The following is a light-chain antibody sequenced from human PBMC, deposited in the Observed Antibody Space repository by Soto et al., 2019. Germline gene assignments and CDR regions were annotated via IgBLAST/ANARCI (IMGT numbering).Light chain of an antibody. CDR1: QTISSTY. Sequence: IVLKHSPDTLSFSPWYGSTLSSGSSQTISSTYLAWYQQKPGQAPRLLIYAASTRATGIPDRFSGSGSGTDFTLTISRLEPEDFAVYYCQQYGSSPKTFGQGTKVDIK. J-gene: IGKJ1*01. CDR3: QQYGSSPKT. V-gene: IGKV3-20*01. CDR2: AAS.